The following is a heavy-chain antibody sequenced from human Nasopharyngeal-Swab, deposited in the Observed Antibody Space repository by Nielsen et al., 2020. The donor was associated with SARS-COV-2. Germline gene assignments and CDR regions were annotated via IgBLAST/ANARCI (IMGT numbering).Heavy chain of an antibody. J-gene: IGHJ4*02. Sequence: GGSLRLSCAASGFTFSSYAMNWVRQAPGKGLEWVSAISRTSSTYYADSVKGRFTVSRDNSKNTLYLQMNSLRAEDTAVYYCAKGTGATYRAIDDWGQGTLVTVSS. CDR1: GFTFSSYA. V-gene: IGHV3-23*01. CDR3: AKGTGATYRAIDD. CDR2: ISRTSST. D-gene: IGHD1-26*01.